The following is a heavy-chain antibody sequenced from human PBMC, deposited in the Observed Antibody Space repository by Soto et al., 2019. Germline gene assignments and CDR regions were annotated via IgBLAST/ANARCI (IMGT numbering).Heavy chain of an antibody. D-gene: IGHD5-18*01. CDR3: AALDTAMVKPPGY. J-gene: IGHJ4*02. Sequence: GGSLRLSCAASGLTVISNHMTWVRQAPGKGLEWVSIIYRDGTTYYADSVKGRFTISRDNSKNTLYLQMNSLRAEDTAVYYCAALDTAMVKPPGYSGQGTLVTVSS. V-gene: IGHV3-66*01. CDR2: IYRDGTT. CDR1: GLTVISNH.